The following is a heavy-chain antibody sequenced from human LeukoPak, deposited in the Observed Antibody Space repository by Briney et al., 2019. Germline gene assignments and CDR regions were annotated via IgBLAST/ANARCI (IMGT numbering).Heavy chain of an antibody. CDR2: INSDGSST. V-gene: IGHV3-74*01. J-gene: IGHJ6*02. Sequence: PGRSLRLSCAASGFTFSSYAMHWVRQAPGKGLVWVSRINSDGSSTSYADSVKGRFTISRDNAKNTLYLQMNSLRAEDTAVYYCAREWGSGWYRLSYYGMDVWGQGTTVTVSS. CDR1: GFTFSSYA. D-gene: IGHD6-19*01. CDR3: AREWGSGWYRLSYYGMDV.